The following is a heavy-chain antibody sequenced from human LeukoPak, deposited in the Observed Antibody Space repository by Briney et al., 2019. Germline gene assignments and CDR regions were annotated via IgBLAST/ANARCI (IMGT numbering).Heavy chain of an antibody. CDR2: INWNGGST. CDR3: ARDRRGTSREKIRFDY. J-gene: IGHJ4*02. CDR1: GFTFDDYG. Sequence: GGSLRLSCAASGFTFDDYGMSWVRQAPGKGLEWVSGINWNGGSTGYADSVKGRFTISRDNAKNSLYLQMNSLRAEDTAVYYCARDRRGTSREKIRFDYWGQGTLVTVSS. D-gene: IGHD2-2*01. V-gene: IGHV3-20*04.